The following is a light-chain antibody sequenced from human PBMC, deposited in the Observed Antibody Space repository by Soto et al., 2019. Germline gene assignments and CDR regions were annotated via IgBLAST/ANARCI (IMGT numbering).Light chain of an antibody. CDR2: AAS. CDR3: QQSYTTPRT. CDR1: QSISTF. J-gene: IGKJ1*01. Sequence: DIQMTQSPSSLSASVGDRVSVTCRASQSISTFLNWYQQRPGEAPKLQIYAASSLKSGVPSRFSGSGSGADFTLTIGSLQPEDFATYYCQQSYTTPRTFGQGTKVEVK. V-gene: IGKV1-39*01.